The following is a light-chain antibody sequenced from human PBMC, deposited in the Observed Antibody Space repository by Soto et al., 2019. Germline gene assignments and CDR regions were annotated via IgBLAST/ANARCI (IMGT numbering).Light chain of an antibody. CDR3: QQFYSAPIT. CDR1: QTIKNY. Sequence: DIQMSQSPSSLYASDGDSVSITCRASQTIKNYLNWYQQKPGRAPNLLIYSASTLHSGVPSRFSGTKSATDFTLTITSLQPEDFATYYCQQFYSAPITFGQGTRLDI. V-gene: IGKV1-39*01. J-gene: IGKJ5*01. CDR2: SAS.